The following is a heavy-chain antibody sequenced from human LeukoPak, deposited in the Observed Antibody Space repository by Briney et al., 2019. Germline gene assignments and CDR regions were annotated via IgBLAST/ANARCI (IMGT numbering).Heavy chain of an antibody. CDR3: ARDQPQIDAFDI. Sequence: PGGSLRLSCVASGFDFNVYTMNWVRQSPEKGLEWVAYISPTSKTIQYGDSMSGRFTISRDNAQNSVFLQINSLTAEDTAVYYCARDQPQIDAFDIWGQGTMVTVSS. CDR2: ISPTSKTI. CDR1: GFDFNVYT. J-gene: IGHJ3*02. V-gene: IGHV3-48*01.